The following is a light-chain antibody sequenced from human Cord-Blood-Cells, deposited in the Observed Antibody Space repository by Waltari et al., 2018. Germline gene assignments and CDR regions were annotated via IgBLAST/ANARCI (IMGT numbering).Light chain of an antibody. CDR1: SSDVGGYHY. V-gene: IGLV2-14*01. CDR2: DGS. Sequence: QSDLTQPASVSGSPGQSITLSCTGPSSDVGGYHYVSWYQQHPGKAPKLMIYDGSNRPSGVSNRFSGSKSGNTASLTISGLQAEDEADYYCSSYTSSSTVFGGGTKLTVL. CDR3: SSYTSSSTV. J-gene: IGLJ2*01.